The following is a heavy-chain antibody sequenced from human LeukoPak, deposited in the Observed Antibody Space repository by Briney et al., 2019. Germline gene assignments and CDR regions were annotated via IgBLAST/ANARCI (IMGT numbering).Heavy chain of an antibody. CDR3: ASRRESGTKKGEFDY. J-gene: IGHJ4*02. Sequence: PGGSLRLSCAASGFTFSNAWMNWVRQAPGKGLEWVSSISSSSSYIYYADSVKGRFTISRDNAKNSLYLQMNSLRAEDTAVYYCASRRESGTKKGEFDYWGQGTLVTVSS. V-gene: IGHV3-21*01. CDR2: ISSSSSYI. D-gene: IGHD6-13*01. CDR1: GFTFSNAW.